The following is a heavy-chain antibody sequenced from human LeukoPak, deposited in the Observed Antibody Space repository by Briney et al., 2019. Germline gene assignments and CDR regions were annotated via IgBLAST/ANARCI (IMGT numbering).Heavy chain of an antibody. CDR1: GGTFSSYA. J-gene: IGHJ6*02. CDR2: IIPIFGTA. D-gene: IGHD3-10*01. V-gene: IGHV1-69*13. Sequence: GASVKVSCKASGGTFSSYAISWVRQAPGQGLEWMGGIIPIFGTANYAQKFQGRVTITADESTSTAYMELSSLRSEDTAVYYCARGANITMVRGVIRRHYYYYGMDVWGQGTTVTVSS. CDR3: ARGANITMVRGVIRRHYYYYGMDV.